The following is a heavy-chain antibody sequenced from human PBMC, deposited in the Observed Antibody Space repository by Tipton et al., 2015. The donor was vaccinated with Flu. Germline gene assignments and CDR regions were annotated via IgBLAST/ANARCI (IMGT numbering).Heavy chain of an antibody. J-gene: IGHJ3*02. D-gene: IGHD3-3*01. Sequence: SLRLSCSASGFIFSSYVMTWVRQVPGKGLEWVSSISGDSNYIYYADSLKGRFTISRDNAKNSLYLQMNSLRAEDTAVYYCARVPEWLGYGFDIWGHGTLVAVSS. V-gene: IGHV3-21*04. CDR2: ISGDSNYI. CDR3: ARVPEWLGYGFDI. CDR1: GFIFSSYV.